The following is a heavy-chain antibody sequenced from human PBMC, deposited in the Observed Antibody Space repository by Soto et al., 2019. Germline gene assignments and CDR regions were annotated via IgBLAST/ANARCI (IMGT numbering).Heavy chain of an antibody. J-gene: IGHJ6*02. CDR2: ISYDGSNK. CDR3: AKSVVTIWYYYGMDV. D-gene: IGHD3-9*01. CDR1: GFTFSSYG. Sequence: PGGSLRLSCAASGFTFSSYGMHWVRQAPGKGLEWVAVISYDGSNKYYADSVKGRFTISRDNSKNTLYLQMNSLRAEDTAVYYCAKSVVTIWYYYGMDVWGQGTTVTVSS. V-gene: IGHV3-30*18.